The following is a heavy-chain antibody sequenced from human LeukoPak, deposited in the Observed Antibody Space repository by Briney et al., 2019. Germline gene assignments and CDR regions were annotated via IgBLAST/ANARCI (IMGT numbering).Heavy chain of an antibody. CDR2: IDTKTGNP. V-gene: IGHV7-4-1*02. CDR1: GYTFSSCA. CDR3: AIHPSDSSGYFSY. J-gene: IGHJ4*02. Sequence: ASVKVSCKASGYTFSSCAINWVRQAPGQGLEYMGWIDTKTGNPTYAQGFTGRFVFSLNTSVSTAYLQISSLKAEDTAVYYCAIHPSDSSGYFSYWGQGALVTVSS. D-gene: IGHD3-22*01.